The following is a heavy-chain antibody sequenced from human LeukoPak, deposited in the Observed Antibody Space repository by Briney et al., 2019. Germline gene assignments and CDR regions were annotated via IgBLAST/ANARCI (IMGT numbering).Heavy chain of an antibody. J-gene: IGHJ4*02. CDR2: IKQDGNEK. CDR1: GFSFGSSY. D-gene: IGHD3-10*01. CDR3: ARDPRGSEYSHFDS. Sequence: GGSLRLSCVASGFSFGSSYMSWVRQAPGKGLEWVANIKQDGNEKHYVDSVKGRFTISRDNAKSSLYLQMNRLRADDTAVYYCARDPRGSEYSHFDSWGQGTLVTVSS. V-gene: IGHV3-7*01.